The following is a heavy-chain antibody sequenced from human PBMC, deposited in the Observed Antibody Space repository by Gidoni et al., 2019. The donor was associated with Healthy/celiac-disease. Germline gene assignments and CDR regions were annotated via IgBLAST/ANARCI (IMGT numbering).Heavy chain of an antibody. Sequence: EVQLVESGGGLVTPGGSLRLSCAASGFTFSNAWMIWVRQAPRQGWVWVGRMKSKNNGGTTNYAAPVKDRLTISKDDSKNTLYLQMNSLKTEDTAVYYCTTEGVVGAATPTIWRDNYYYGMDVWGQGTTVTVSS. D-gene: IGHD2-15*01. CDR3: TTEGVVGAATPTIWRDNYYYGMDV. J-gene: IGHJ6*02. V-gene: IGHV3-15*01. CDR2: MKSKNNGGTT. CDR1: GFTFSNAW.